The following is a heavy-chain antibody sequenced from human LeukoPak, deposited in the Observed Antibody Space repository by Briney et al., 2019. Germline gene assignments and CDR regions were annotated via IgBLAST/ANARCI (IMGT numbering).Heavy chain of an antibody. CDR3: AEFSSEGAFDI. CDR2: INHSGRN. V-gene: IGHV4-34*01. Sequence: SETLSLTCAVYGGSFSGYYWTWIRQPPGKGLEWIGEINHSGRNNYNPSLKSRVTISVDTSKNQFSLKLNSVTAADTAVYYCAEFSSEGAFDIWGQGTMVTVSS. CDR1: GGSFSGYY. D-gene: IGHD6-6*01. J-gene: IGHJ3*02.